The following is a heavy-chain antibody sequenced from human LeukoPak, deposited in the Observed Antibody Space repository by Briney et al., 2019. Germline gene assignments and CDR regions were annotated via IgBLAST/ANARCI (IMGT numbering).Heavy chain of an antibody. Sequence: GASVKVSCKASGYTFTSYNMHWVRQAPGQGLEWMGIIKPSGGSTTYAQKFQGRVTMTRDMSTSTLYMELSSLRSEDTAVYYCAGVRDGYNDAYDIWGQGTMVTVSS. J-gene: IGHJ3*02. D-gene: IGHD5-24*01. CDR3: AGVRDGYNDAYDI. CDR2: IKPSGGST. CDR1: GYTFTSYN. V-gene: IGHV1-46*01.